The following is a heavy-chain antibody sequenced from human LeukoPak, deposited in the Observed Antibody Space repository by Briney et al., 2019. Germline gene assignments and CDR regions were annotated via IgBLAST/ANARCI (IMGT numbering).Heavy chain of an antibody. J-gene: IGHJ4*02. CDR2: IKEDGSQK. Sequence: GSLRLSCAASGFRFRSYWMSWVRPAPGKGLEWVANIKEDGSQKYYVDSVTGRFTISRDNAKNSLYLKMNSLRAEDTAFYYCARVTRNSGRHPSLFDNWGQGTLVTVSS. V-gene: IGHV3-7*01. CDR3: ARVTRNSGRHPSLFDN. CDR1: GFRFRSYW. D-gene: IGHD1-26*01.